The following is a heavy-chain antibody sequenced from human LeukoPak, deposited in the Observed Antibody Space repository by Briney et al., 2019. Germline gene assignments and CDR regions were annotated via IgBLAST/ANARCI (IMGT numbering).Heavy chain of an antibody. CDR3: AKARGLRIVGAHFDY. D-gene: IGHD1-26*01. CDR1: GFTFSSYS. Sequence: GGSLRLSCAASGFTFSSYSMNWVRQAPGKGLEWVSYISSSSSTIYYADSVKGRFTISRDNAKNSLYLQINSLRAEDTAVYYCAKARGLRIVGAHFDYWGQGALVTVSS. CDR2: ISSSSSTI. J-gene: IGHJ4*02. V-gene: IGHV3-48*01.